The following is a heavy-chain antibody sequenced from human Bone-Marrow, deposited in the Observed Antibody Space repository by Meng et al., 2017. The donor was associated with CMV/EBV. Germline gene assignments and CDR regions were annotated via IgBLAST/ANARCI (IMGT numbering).Heavy chain of an antibody. CDR1: GFTFSSYE. V-gene: IGHV3-23*03. CDR2: IYSGGSST. D-gene: IGHD3-16*01. Sequence: GESLKISCAASGFTFSSYEMNWVRQAPGKGLEWVSVIYSGGSSTYYADSVKGRFTISRDNSKNTLYLQMNSLRAEDTAVYYCAKCLRGRGIYYYYGMDVWGQGTTVTVSS. J-gene: IGHJ6*02. CDR3: AKCLRGRGIYYYYGMDV.